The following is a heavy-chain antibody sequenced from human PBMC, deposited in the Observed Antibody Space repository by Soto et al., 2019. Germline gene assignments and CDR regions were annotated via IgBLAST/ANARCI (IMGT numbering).Heavy chain of an antibody. CDR3: AGDLPTMDV. Sequence: QVQLVQSGAEVKKPGASVKVSCKASGYTFTSYGISWVRQAPGQGLEWMGWNRAYNCNTNYAQKLQGKVTMTTDTSTDKAHMALRGPRSAGKAGYYCAGDLPTMDVWGQGTTVTVSS. CDR2: NRAYNCNT. V-gene: IGHV1-18*01. J-gene: IGHJ6*02. CDR1: GYTFTSYG.